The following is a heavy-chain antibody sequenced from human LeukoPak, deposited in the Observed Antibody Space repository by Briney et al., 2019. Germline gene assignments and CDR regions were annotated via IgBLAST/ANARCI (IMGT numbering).Heavy chain of an antibody. CDR2: VYYSGST. D-gene: IGHD4-17*01. CDR1: GGSISSSSYY. J-gene: IGHJ4*02. Sequence: SETLSLTCTVSGGSISSSSYYLGWIRQPPGKGLEWIGSVYYSGSTYYNPSLKSRVTISVGTSKNQFSLKLSSVTAADTAVYYCARIKATVTSFKFDYWGQGTLVTVSS. V-gene: IGHV4-39*01. CDR3: ARIKATVTSFKFDY.